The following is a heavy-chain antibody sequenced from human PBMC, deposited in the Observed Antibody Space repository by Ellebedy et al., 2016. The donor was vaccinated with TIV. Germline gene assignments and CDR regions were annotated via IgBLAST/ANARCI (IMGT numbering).Heavy chain of an antibody. D-gene: IGHD1-26*01. CDR3: ARSGELDS. CDR2: ISSTGYYI. CDR1: GFTFTSYS. V-gene: IGHV3-21*01. Sequence: GESLKISCAASGFTFTSYSMNWVRQAPGKGLEWVSSISSTGYYISYADSVKGRFPISRDDAKNSLFLQMNSLRAEDTSVYYCARSGELDSWGQGTLVTVSS. J-gene: IGHJ4*02.